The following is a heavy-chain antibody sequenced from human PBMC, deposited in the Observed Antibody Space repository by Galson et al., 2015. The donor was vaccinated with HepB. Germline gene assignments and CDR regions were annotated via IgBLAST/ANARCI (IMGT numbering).Heavy chain of an antibody. CDR2: ISYDGSNK. J-gene: IGHJ2*01. Sequence: SLRLSCAASGFTFSSYAMHWVRQAPGKGLEWVAVISYDGSNKYYADSVKGRFTISRDNSKNTLYLQMNSLRAEDTAVYYCARDWGTLGQWLPTGNVFDLWGRGTLVTVSS. CDR3: ARDWGTLGQWLPTGNVFDL. V-gene: IGHV3-30-3*01. CDR1: GFTFSSYA. D-gene: IGHD6-19*01.